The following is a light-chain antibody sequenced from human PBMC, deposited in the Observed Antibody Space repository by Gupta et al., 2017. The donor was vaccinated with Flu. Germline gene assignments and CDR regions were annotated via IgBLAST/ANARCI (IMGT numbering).Light chain of an antibody. CDR1: RSHIGRNT. CDR2: GIN. Sequence: SVLAQPPSASGTPGQRSTIACSRSRSHIGRNTINWYQHVTGTSPNLLIYGINQRPAGGPERLAGSKSGTSAAIAISGLQAEEEADYYCEAWDDSRNGHYVFGTGTKVTVL. J-gene: IGLJ1*01. V-gene: IGLV1-44*01. CDR3: EAWDDSRNGHYV.